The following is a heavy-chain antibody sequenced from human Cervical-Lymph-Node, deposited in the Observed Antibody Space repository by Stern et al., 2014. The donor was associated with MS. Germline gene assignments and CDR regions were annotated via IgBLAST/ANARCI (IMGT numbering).Heavy chain of an antibody. V-gene: IGHV1-24*01. Sequence: QVQLVQSGAEVKKPGASVKVSCKVSGYTLTELSMHWVRQAPGQGLEWMGGFDPEDGETIYAQKFQGRVTMTEDTSTDTAYMELSSLRSEDTSVYYCATDGSDSSSWPFDLWGRGTLVTVSS. CDR1: GYTLTELS. CDR3: ATDGSDSSSWPFDL. J-gene: IGHJ2*01. D-gene: IGHD6-13*01. CDR2: FDPEDGET.